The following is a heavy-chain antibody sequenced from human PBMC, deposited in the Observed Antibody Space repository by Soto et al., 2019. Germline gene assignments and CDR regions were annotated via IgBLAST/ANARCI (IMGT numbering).Heavy chain of an antibody. Sequence: PSETLSLTCTVSGGSISSSSYYWGWIRQPPGKGLEWIGSIYYSGSTYYNPSLKSRVTISVDTSKNQFSLKLSSVTAADTAVYYCAKGIEVVVAASVGFDYWGQGTLVTVSS. CDR2: IYYSGST. CDR3: AKGIEVVVAASVGFDY. J-gene: IGHJ4*02. V-gene: IGHV4-39*01. CDR1: GGSISSSSYY. D-gene: IGHD2-15*01.